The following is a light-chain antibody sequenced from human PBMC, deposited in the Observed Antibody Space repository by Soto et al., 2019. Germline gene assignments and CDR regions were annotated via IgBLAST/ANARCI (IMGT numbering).Light chain of an antibody. CDR3: AAWDDSLNGYV. J-gene: IGLJ1*01. V-gene: IGLV1-44*01. CDR1: SSNIGSNT. CDR2: SNN. Sequence: QSVLTQPPSASGTPGQRVTISCSGSSSNIGSNTVNWYQQLPGTAPKLLIYSNNQRPSGVPDRFSGSKSRTSASLAIGGLQSEDEADYYCAAWDDSLNGYVLGTGTKLTVL.